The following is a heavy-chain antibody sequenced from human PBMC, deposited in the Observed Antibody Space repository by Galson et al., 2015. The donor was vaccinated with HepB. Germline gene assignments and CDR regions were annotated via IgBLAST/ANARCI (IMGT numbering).Heavy chain of an antibody. CDR1: GFTFSSYS. Sequence: SLRLSCAASGFTFSSYSMNWVRQAPGKGLEWVSSISNSSSYIYYADSVKGRFTISRDNAKNSLYLQMNSLRAEDTAVYYCARDPLTSSGRTDYFYYWGQG. V-gene: IGHV3-21*01. CDR2: ISNSSSYI. D-gene: IGHD6-19*01. CDR3: ARDPLTSSGRTDYFYY. J-gene: IGHJ4*02.